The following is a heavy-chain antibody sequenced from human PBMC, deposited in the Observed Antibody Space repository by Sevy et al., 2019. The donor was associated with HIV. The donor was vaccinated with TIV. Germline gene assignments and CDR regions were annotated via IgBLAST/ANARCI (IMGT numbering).Heavy chain of an antibody. CDR1: GGSISSYY. V-gene: IGHV4-59*13. CDR3: ARVWYGGHAHYFDY. CDR2: IYYSGST. J-gene: IGHJ4*02. D-gene: IGHD2-15*01. Sequence: SETLSLTCTVSGGSISSYYWSWIRQPPGKGLEWIGYIYYSGSTNYNPSLKSRVTISVDTSKNQFSLKLSSETAADTAVYYCARVWYGGHAHYFDYWGQGTLVTVSS.